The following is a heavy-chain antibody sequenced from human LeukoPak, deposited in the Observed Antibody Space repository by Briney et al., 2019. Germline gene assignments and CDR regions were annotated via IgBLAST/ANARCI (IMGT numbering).Heavy chain of an antibody. Sequence: GGSLRLSCAASGFTFSSYDRHWVRQAPGKGLEWVAVLWYDGNNRYYADSVKGRFTISRDNSKNTLYLQMNSLRAEDTAVYYCARESAAGTCDYWGQGTLVTVSS. CDR1: GFTFSSYD. CDR2: LWYDGNNR. V-gene: IGHV3-33*01. CDR3: ARESAAGTCDY. D-gene: IGHD6-13*01. J-gene: IGHJ4*02.